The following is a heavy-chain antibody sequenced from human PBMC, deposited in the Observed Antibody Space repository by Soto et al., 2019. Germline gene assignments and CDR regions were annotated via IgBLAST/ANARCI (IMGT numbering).Heavy chain of an antibody. CDR2: ISSSSSVI. V-gene: IGHV3-48*01. D-gene: IGHD7-27*01. Sequence: EVQLVESGGGLVQPGGSLRLSCATSGFILSDCAMNWFRQAPGKGLEWVSYISSSSSVIDYADSVKGRFTVSRDNARNSLYLQMNSLRAEDTAVYYCARDLSWGSNWYYYMDVWGKGTTFTVSS. CDR1: GFILSDCA. CDR3: ARDLSWGSNWYYYMDV. J-gene: IGHJ6*03.